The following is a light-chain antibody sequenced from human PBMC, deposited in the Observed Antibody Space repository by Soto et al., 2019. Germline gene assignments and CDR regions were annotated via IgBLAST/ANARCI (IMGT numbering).Light chain of an antibody. CDR1: ESISTY. J-gene: IGKJ5*01. V-gene: IGKV3-11*01. CDR3: QQRSSGVT. CDR2: DAS. Sequence: EIVLTQSPATLSFSPGERANLSCRASESISTYLGWYQQKPGQAPRPLIYDASNRATGIPARFSGSGSGTEFTLTISSLEPEDSAVYFCQQRSSGVTFGQGTRLEIK.